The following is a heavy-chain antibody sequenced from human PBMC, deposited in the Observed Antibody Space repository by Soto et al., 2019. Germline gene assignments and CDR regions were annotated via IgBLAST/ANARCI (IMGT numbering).Heavy chain of an antibody. J-gene: IGHJ4*02. CDR1: GGSISSGDYY. Sequence: SETLSLTCTVSGGSISSGDYYWSWIRQPPGKGLEWIGYIYYSGSTYYNPSLKSRVTISVDTSKNQFSLKLSSVTAAGTAVYYCARDLLIARSAAGMSWGQGTLVTVSS. CDR2: IYYSGST. D-gene: IGHD6-13*01. CDR3: ARDLLIARSAAGMS. V-gene: IGHV4-30-4*01.